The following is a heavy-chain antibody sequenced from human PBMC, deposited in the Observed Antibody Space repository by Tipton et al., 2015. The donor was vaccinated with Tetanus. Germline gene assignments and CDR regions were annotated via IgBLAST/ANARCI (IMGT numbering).Heavy chain of an antibody. D-gene: IGHD4-17*01. CDR2: VYYNGNS. Sequence: TLSLTCTLSGGSLSSGTFYWDWIRHSPGKGLEWIGNVYYNGNSLQNPSLKSRVTLSLDKSKNQFSLKLTSVTAADSAVYYCARPSTTVTPRAFDVWGQGTMVTVSS. V-gene: IGHV4-39*01. CDR3: ARPSTTVTPRAFDV. CDR1: GGSLSSGTFY. J-gene: IGHJ3*01.